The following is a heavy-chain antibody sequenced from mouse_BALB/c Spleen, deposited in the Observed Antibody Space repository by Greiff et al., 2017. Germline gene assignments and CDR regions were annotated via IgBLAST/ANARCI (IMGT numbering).Heavy chain of an antibody. D-gene: IGHD2-1*01. J-gene: IGHJ3*01. CDR1: GYSITSGYY. V-gene: IGHV3-6*02. Sequence: EVQVVESGPGLVKPSQSLSLTCSVTGYSITSGYYWNWIRQFPGNKLEWMGYISYDGSNNYNPSLKNRISITRDTSKNQFFLKLNSVTTEDTATYYCANYYGNYGFAYWGQGTLVTVSA. CDR3: ANYYGNYGFAY. CDR2: ISYDGSN.